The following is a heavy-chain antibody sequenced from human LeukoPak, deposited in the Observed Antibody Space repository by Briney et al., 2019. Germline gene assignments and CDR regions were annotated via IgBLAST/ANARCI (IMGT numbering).Heavy chain of an antibody. CDR3: AKGDGIAVAYFDY. CDR1: GFTFSSYG. V-gene: IGHV3-23*01. Sequence: GGSLRLSCAASGFTFSSYGMSWVRQALGKGLEWVSAISGSGGSTYYADSVKGRFTSSRDNSKNTLYLQMNSLRAEDTAVYYCAKGDGIAVAYFDYWGQGTLVTVSS. CDR2: ISGSGGST. J-gene: IGHJ4*02. D-gene: IGHD6-19*01.